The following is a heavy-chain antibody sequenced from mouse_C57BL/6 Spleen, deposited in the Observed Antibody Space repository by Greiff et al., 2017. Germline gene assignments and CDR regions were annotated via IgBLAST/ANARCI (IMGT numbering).Heavy chain of an antibody. J-gene: IGHJ1*03. V-gene: IGHV1-15*01. D-gene: IGHD1-1*01. CDR3: TRRDYGSTHYWYFEV. Sequence: VQLQESGAELVRPGASVTLSCKASGYTFTDYEMHWVKQTPVHGLEWIGAIDPETGGTAYKQKFKGKAILTADKSSSTAYMELRSLTSEDSAVYYCTRRDYGSTHYWYFEVWGTGTTVTGAS. CDR2: IDPETGGT. CDR1: GYTFTDYE.